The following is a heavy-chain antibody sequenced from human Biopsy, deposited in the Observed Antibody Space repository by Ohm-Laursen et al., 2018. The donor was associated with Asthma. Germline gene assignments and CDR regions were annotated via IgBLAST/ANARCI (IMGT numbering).Heavy chain of an antibody. D-gene: IGHD6-19*01. J-gene: IGHJ4*02. V-gene: IGHV3-30*03. CDR1: GFTFSSYG. CDR3: ARESSVAGSSDFDY. Sequence: SLRLSCSASGFTFSSYGMHWVRQVPGRGLEWVANIKHDGSENNHVDSLKGRFTISRDNSKNTLYLQMNSLRAEDTAVYYCARESSVAGSSDFDYWGQGTLVTVSS. CDR2: IKHDGSEN.